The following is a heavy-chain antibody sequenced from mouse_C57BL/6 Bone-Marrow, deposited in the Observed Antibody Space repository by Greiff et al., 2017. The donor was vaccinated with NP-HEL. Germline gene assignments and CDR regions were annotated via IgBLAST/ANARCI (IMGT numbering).Heavy chain of an antibody. CDR2: IDPEDGET. J-gene: IGHJ4*01. V-gene: IGHV14-2*01. D-gene: IGHD4-1*02. CDR3: GPTGTEDYYAMDY. CDR1: GFNIKDYY. Sequence: EVKLQESGAELVKPGASVKLSCTASGFNIKDYYMHWVKQRTEQGLEWIGRIDPEDGETKYAPKFQGKATITADTSSNTAYLQLSSLTSEDTAVYYCGPTGTEDYYAMDYWGQGTSVTVSS.